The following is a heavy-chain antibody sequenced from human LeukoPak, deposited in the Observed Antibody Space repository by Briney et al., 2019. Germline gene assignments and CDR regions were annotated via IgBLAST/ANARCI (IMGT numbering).Heavy chain of an antibody. D-gene: IGHD6-19*01. CDR3: ARGSRYSSGWIDY. Sequence: SVKVSCKASGGTFSSYAISWVRQAPGQGLEWMGRIIPIFGTANYAQKFQGRVTITTDESTSTAYMELSSPRSEDTAVYYCARGSRYSSGWIDYWGQGTLVTVSS. CDR1: GGTFSSYA. CDR2: IIPIFGTA. J-gene: IGHJ4*02. V-gene: IGHV1-69*05.